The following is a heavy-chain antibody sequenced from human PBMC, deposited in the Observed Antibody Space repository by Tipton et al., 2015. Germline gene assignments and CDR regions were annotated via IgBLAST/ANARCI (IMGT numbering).Heavy chain of an antibody. CDR1: AYSISSDYY. D-gene: IGHD3-10*01. CDR2: ISHSGNT. V-gene: IGHV4-38-2*01. J-gene: IGHJ4*02. Sequence: TLSLTCAVSAYSISSDYYWGWIRQPPWKGLEWIGSISHSGNTYYNPSLKSRVTMSRDTSKNQISLKLTSATAADTAIYYCARHKDSGTYPLDYWGQGTLVTVSS. CDR3: ARHKDSGTYPLDY.